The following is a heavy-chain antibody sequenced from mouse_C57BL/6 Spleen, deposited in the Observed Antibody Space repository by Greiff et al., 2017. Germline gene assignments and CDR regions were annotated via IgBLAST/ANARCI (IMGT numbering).Heavy chain of an antibody. CDR2: IWRGGST. J-gene: IGHJ4*01. V-gene: IGHV2-5*01. CDR3: AKKGTVVARGYAMDY. Sequence: QVQLKESGPGLVQPSQSLSITCTVSGFSLTSYGVHWVRQSPGKGLEWLGVIWRGGSTDYNAAFMSRLSITKDNSKSQVFFKMNSLQADDTAIYYCAKKGTVVARGYAMDYWGQGTSVTVSS. D-gene: IGHD1-1*01. CDR1: GFSLTSYG.